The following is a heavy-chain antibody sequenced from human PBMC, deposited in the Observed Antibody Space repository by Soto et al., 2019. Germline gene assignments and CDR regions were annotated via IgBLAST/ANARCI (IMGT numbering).Heavy chain of an antibody. Sequence: GGSLRLSCAASGFTFSSYSMNWVRQAPGKGLEWVSSISSSSYIYYADSVKGRFTISRDNAKNSLYLQMNSLRAEDTAVYYCARGKALGSSWSFDYRGQGTLVTVSS. V-gene: IGHV3-21*01. J-gene: IGHJ4*02. CDR3: ARGKALGSSWSFDY. CDR2: ISSSSYI. D-gene: IGHD6-13*01. CDR1: GFTFSSYS.